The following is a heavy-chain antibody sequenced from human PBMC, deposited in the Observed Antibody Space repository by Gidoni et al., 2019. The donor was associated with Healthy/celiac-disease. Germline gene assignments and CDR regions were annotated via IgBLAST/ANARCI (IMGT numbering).Heavy chain of an antibody. CDR2: IYYSGST. CDR1: GGSISSYY. D-gene: IGHD3-3*01. V-gene: IGHV4-59*01. J-gene: IGHJ3*02. Sequence: QVQLQESGPGLVKPSETLSLTCTVSGGSISSYYWSWIRQPPGKGLEWIGYIYYSGSTNYNPSLKSRVTISVDTSKNQFSLKLSSVTAADTAVYYCARVLNRGYDFWSGYSGNAFDIWGQGTVVTVSS. CDR3: ARVLNRGYDFWSGYSGNAFDI.